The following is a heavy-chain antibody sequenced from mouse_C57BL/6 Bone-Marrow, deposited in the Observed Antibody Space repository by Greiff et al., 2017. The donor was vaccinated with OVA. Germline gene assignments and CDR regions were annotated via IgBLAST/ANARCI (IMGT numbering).Heavy chain of an antibody. V-gene: IGHV14-4*01. D-gene: IGHD2-3*01. Sequence: VQLQQSGAELVRPGASVKLSCTASGFNIKDDYMHWVKQRPEQGLEWIGWIDPENGDTEYASKFQGKATITADTSSNTAYLQLSSLTSEDTAVYYCARWGFSDYWGQGTTLTVSS. CDR3: ARWGFSDY. CDR1: GFNIKDDY. J-gene: IGHJ2*01. CDR2: IDPENGDT.